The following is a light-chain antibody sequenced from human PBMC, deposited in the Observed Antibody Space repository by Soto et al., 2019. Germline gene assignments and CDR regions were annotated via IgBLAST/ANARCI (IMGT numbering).Light chain of an antibody. CDR1: QSVSSSY. V-gene: IGKV3-20*01. CDR3: QQYDSSPKT. CDR2: GAS. J-gene: IGKJ1*01. Sequence: EIVLTQSPGTLSLSPGERATLSCRASQSVSSSYLAWYQQKPGQAPRLLIYGASSRATGIPDRFSGTGSGTDFTLTISRLEAEDFAVYYCQQYDSSPKTFGQGTKVDI.